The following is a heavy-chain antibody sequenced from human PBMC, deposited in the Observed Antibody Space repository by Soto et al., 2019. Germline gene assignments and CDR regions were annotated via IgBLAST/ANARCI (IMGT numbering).Heavy chain of an antibody. CDR3: ARHPGYIYGPSRGYYGMDV. V-gene: IGHV5-10-1*01. CDR1: GYSFTSYW. J-gene: IGHJ6*02. Sequence: GESLKISCKGSGYSFTSYWIRWVRQMPGKGLEWMGRIDPSDSYTNYSPSFQGHVTISADKSISTAYLQWSSLKASDTAMYYCARHPGYIYGPSRGYYGMDVFGQWTTVTVSS. CDR2: IDPSDSYT. D-gene: IGHD5-18*01.